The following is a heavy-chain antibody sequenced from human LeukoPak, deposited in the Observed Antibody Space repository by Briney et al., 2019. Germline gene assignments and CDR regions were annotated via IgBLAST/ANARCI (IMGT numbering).Heavy chain of an antibody. Sequence: GGSLRLSCAASGFTFSSYSMNWVRQAPGKGLEWVSSISSSSSYIYYADSVKGRFTISRDNAKNSLYLQMNSLRAEDTAVYYCAKGGKWDVTPFDYWGQGTLVTVSS. J-gene: IGHJ4*02. CDR2: ISSSSSYI. V-gene: IGHV3-21*04. CDR1: GFTFSSYS. D-gene: IGHD1-26*01. CDR3: AKGGKWDVTPFDY.